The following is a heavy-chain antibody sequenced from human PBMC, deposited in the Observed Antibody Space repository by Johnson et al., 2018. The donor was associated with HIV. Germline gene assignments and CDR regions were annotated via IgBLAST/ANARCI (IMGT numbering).Heavy chain of an antibody. V-gene: IGHV3-30*02. CDR1: GFTFSDSY. J-gene: IGHJ3*02. CDR2: IRYDVTKK. D-gene: IGHD3-22*01. Sequence: VQLVESGGGLVKHGGSLRLSCGASGFTFSDSYMNWIRQAPGKGLEWVAFIRYDVTKKYYADSVKGRFTISRDNSQNTLYLQMNSLRAEDTAVYFCARDAPNFFDSSGVRDDAFDIWGPGTMVTVSS. CDR3: ARDAPNFFDSSGVRDDAFDI.